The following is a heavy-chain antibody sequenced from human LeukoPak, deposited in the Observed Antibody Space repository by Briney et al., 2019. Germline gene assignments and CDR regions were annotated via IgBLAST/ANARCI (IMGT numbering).Heavy chain of an antibody. D-gene: IGHD3-22*01. Sequence: GGSLRLSCAASGFTFSSYEMNWVRQAPGKGLEWVSYISSSGSTIYYADSVKGRVTISRDNAKNSLYLQMNSLRAEDTAVYYCARGVTMIGNWFDPWGQGTLVTVSS. CDR1: GFTFSSYE. V-gene: IGHV3-48*03. CDR3: ARGVTMIGNWFDP. CDR2: ISSSGSTI. J-gene: IGHJ5*02.